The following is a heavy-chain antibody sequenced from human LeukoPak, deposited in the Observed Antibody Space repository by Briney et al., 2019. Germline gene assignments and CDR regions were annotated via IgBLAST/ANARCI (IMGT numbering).Heavy chain of an antibody. V-gene: IGHV3-48*03. J-gene: IGHJ6*03. D-gene: IGHD2-2*01. Sequence: GGSLRLSCAASGFTLSSYEVKWVRQARGKGVEWVSYISSSGSTIYYADSVKGRFTISRDNTKNSLYLQMNSLRTEDTAVYYCARIAYCSSTSCPLYYYYYYLDVWGKGTTVTVSS. CDR1: GFTLSSYE. CDR2: ISSSGSTI. CDR3: ARIAYCSSTSCPLYYYYYYLDV.